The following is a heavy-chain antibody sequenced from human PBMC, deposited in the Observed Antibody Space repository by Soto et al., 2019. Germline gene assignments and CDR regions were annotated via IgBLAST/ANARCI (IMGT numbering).Heavy chain of an antibody. CDR3: ARGRGRYSSGWSWFDP. CDR2: IFQSGST. D-gene: IGHD6-19*01. CDR1: GGTIRSPDW. V-gene: IGHV4-4*02. J-gene: IGHJ5*02. Sequence: SETLSLTCGVSGGTIRSPDWWTWVRQPPGKGLEWIGEIFQSGSTNYTPSLESRVTISVDKSKNQFSLTLTSVTAADTAVYLCARGRGRYSSGWSWFDPWGQGILVTVSS.